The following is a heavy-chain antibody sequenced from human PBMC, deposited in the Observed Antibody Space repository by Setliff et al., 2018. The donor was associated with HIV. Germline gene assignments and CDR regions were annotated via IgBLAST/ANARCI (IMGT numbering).Heavy chain of an antibody. CDR1: GGSISSYY. V-gene: IGHV4-4*08. CDR3: ARGGGSRAATSSYYYMDV. D-gene: IGHD2-15*01. J-gene: IGHJ6*03. CDR2: IYTSGST. Sequence: SETLSLTCTVSGGSISSYYWSWIRQPPGKGLEWIGYIYTSGSTNYNPSLKSRVTISVDTSERQFSLRLSSVTAADTAVYYCARGGGSRAATSSYYYMDVWGKGTTVTVSS.